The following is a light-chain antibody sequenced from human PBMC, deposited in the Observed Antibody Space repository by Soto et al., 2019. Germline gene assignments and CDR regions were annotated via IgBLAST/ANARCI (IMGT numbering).Light chain of an antibody. CDR2: ANN. V-gene: IGLV1-40*01. J-gene: IGLJ1*01. Sequence: QAVVTQPPSVSGAPGQRVTISCTGSNSDIGAGYDVHWYQQLPGTAPKLVIYANNNRPSGVPDRFSASKSGTSASLAITGLQADDEADYYCQSYDSSLREVFGTGTKVTVL. CDR1: NSDIGAGYD. CDR3: QSYDSSLREV.